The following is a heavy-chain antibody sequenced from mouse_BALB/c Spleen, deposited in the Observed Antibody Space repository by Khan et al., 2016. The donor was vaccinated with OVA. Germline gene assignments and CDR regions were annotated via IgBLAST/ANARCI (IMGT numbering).Heavy chain of an antibody. Sequence: EVKLMESGPGLVKPSQSLSLTCTVTGYSITSDYAWNWIRQLPGNKLEWMGYITYSGNTRFNPSLKSRTSITRDTSKNQFFLQLNSVTTEDTATYCCARKDYYDYDPFPYWGQGTLVTVSA. J-gene: IGHJ3*01. D-gene: IGHD2-4*01. V-gene: IGHV3-2*02. CDR2: ITYSGNT. CDR3: ARKDYYDYDPFPY. CDR1: GYSITSDYA.